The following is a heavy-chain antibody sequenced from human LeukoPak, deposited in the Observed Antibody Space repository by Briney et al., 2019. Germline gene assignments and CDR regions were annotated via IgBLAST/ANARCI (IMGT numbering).Heavy chain of an antibody. CDR1: GGSFSGYY. Sequence: SETLSLTCAVYGGSFSGYYWSWIRQPPGKGLEWIGEINHSGSTNYNPSLKSRVTISVDTSKNQFSLKLSSVTAADTAVYYCAGRPDAFDIWGQGTMVTVSS. CDR3: AGRPDAFDI. V-gene: IGHV4-34*01. CDR2: INHSGST. J-gene: IGHJ3*02. D-gene: IGHD2-15*01.